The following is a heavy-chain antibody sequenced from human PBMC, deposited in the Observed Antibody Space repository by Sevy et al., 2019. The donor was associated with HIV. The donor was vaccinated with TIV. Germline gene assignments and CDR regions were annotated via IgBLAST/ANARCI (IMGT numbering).Heavy chain of an antibody. CDR3: AKEWTLLSDWYGEFDY. CDR1: GFTFTNYG. CDR2: ISDSGANT. D-gene: IGHD6-19*01. V-gene: IGHV3-23*01. J-gene: IGHJ4*02. Sequence: GGSLRLSCAASGFTFTNYGMHWVRQAPGKGLEWVSGISDSGANTYYADSVRGRFTVSRDNSKNTVYLQLNSLRAEDTAIYYCAKEWTLLSDWYGEFDYWGQGTLVTVSS.